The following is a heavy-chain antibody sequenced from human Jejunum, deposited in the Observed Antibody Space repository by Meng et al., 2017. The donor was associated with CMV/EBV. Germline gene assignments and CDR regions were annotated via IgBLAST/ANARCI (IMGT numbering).Heavy chain of an antibody. CDR3: GDPPAGY. CDR2: IFHSGAT. CDR1: GGSLSGTHW. Sequence: PLSLPCVVSGGSLSGTHWWNWVRPPPGGGLEWIGEIFHSGATNYNPSLKSRVTISIDNSKNQFSLKLTSVTAADTAVYFCGDPPAGYWGQGVLVTVSS. V-gene: IGHV4-4*01. J-gene: IGHJ4*02.